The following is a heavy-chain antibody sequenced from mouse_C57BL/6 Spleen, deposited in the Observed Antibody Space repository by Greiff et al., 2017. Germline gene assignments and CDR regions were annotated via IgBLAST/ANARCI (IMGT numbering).Heavy chain of an antibody. D-gene: IGHD3-2*02. V-gene: IGHV7-3*01. CDR1: GFTFTDYY. CDR2: IRNKANGYTT. CDR3: ARYSQYYFDY. Sequence: EVMLVESGGGLVQPGGSLSLSCAASGFTFTDYYMSWVRQPPGKALEWLGFIRNKANGYTTEYSASVKGRFTISRDNSQSILYLQMNALRAEDSATYYCARYSQYYFDYWGQGTTLTVSS. J-gene: IGHJ2*01.